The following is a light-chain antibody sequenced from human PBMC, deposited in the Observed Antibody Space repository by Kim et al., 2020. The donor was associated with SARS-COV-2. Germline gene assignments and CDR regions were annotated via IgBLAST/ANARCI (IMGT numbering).Light chain of an antibody. J-gene: IGKJ5*01. CDR2: SAS. CDR1: QDIKNY. V-gene: IGKV1-33*01. Sequence: ASLVDRLTITCQASQDIKNYLKWYQQRPGQAPQLLIYSASKLPSGVPPRFSGSGSGTSFTLKITNLQPEDVATYYCQQYDDLPRTFGQGTRLEIK. CDR3: QQYDDLPRT.